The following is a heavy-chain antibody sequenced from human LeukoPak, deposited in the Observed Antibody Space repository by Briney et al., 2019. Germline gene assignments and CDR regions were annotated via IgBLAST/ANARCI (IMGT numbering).Heavy chain of an antibody. J-gene: IGHJ6*03. CDR1: GGSISSYY. CDR3: ARVVPESYYYYYMDV. Sequence: SETLSLTCTVSGGSISSYYWSWIRQPAGKGLEWIGYIYYSGSTNYNPSLKSRVTISVDTSKNQFSLKLSSVTAADTAVYYCARVVPESYYYYYMDVWGKGTTVTVSS. V-gene: IGHV4-59*01. CDR2: IYYSGST. D-gene: IGHD2-2*01.